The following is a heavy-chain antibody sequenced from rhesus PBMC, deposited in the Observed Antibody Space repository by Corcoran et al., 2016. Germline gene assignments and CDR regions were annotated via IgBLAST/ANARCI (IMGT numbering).Heavy chain of an antibody. D-gene: IGHD6-25*01. J-gene: IGHJ4*01. CDR1: GYTFTDYY. V-gene: IGHV1-111*02. CDR2: VDPEDGEV. CDR3: ATGGYSGSLRWYSNCDY. Sequence: EVQLVQSGAEVTTPGASVKISCKASGYTFTDYYLPWVRKAPGTGLEWMGRVDPEDGEVIHTPNDRDRVTSTEDKSTDTANMELSSLRSEDTAVYYCATGGYSGSLRWYSNCDYWGQGVLVTVSS.